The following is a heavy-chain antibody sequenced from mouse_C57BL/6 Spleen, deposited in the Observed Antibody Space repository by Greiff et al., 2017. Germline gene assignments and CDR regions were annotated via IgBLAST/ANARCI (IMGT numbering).Heavy chain of an antibody. Sequence: LLQSGPGLVKPSQSLSLTCSVTGYSFTNGYYWNWIRQFPGNKLEWMSYINYDGNNNYNPSLKNRISITRDTSKNQFFLKLNSLTTEDTATYYCARDQGYDEAWFAYWGQGTLVTVSA. CDR3: ARDQGYDEAWFAY. CDR1: GYSFTNGYY. J-gene: IGHJ3*01. D-gene: IGHD2-2*01. CDR2: INYDGNN. V-gene: IGHV3-6*01.